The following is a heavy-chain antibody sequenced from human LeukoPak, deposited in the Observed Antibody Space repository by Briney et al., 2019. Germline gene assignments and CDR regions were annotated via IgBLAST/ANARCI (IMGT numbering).Heavy chain of an antibody. CDR1: GGTFSSYA. V-gene: IGHV1-69*04. J-gene: IGHJ3*02. CDR2: IIPILGIA. D-gene: IGHD5-12*01. Sequence: SVKVSCKASGGTFSSYAISWVRQAPGQGLEWMGRIIPILGIANYAQKLQGRVTITADKSTSTAYMELSSLRSEHTAVYYCARARPLVAEQEDAFDIWGQGTMVTVSS. CDR3: ARARPLVAEQEDAFDI.